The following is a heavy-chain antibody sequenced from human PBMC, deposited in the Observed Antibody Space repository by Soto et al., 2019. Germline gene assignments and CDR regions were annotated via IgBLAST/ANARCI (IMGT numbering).Heavy chain of an antibody. CDR2: SSFDGSDA. J-gene: IGHJ4*02. CDR3: VRMLGFSSTWPAY. CDR1: GFSLSSYG. Sequence: QVQLVESGGGVVQPGRSLRLSCAASGFSLSSYGMHWVRQAPGKGLEWVADSSFDGSDAHYADSVKGRFTISRDSSTLYLQMNSLRGDDTATYFWVRMLGFSSTWPAYWGQGTLVTGSS. V-gene: IGHV3-30*19. D-gene: IGHD2-2*01.